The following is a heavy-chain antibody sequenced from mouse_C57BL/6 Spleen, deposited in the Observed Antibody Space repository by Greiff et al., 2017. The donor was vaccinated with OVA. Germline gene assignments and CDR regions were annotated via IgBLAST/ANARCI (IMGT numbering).Heavy chain of an antibody. D-gene: IGHD1-1*01. V-gene: IGHV5-6*02. CDR3: ARRGGSSPYYFDY. J-gene: IGHJ2*01. CDR2: ISSGGSYT. Sequence: EVKVVESGGDLVKPGGSLKLSCAASGFTFSSYGMSWVRQTPDKRLEWVATISSGGSYTYYPDSVKGRFTISRDDAKKARYLQRSSLKSEATAMDYGARRGGSSPYYFDYWGQGTTLTVSS. CDR1: GFTFSSYG.